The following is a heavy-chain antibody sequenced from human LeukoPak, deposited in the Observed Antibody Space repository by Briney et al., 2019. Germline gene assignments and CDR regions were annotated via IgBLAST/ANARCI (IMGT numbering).Heavy chain of an antibody. CDR3: AKETGYSSSWAAFDI. D-gene: IGHD6-13*01. V-gene: IGHV3-30*02. CDR2: IRYDGSNK. CDR1: GFTFSSYA. Sequence: GGSLRLSCAASGFTFSSYAMSWVRQAPGKGLEWVAFIRYDGSNKYYADSVKGRFTISRDNSKNTLYLQMNSLRAEDTAVYYCAKETGYSSSWAAFDIWGQGTMVTVSS. J-gene: IGHJ3*02.